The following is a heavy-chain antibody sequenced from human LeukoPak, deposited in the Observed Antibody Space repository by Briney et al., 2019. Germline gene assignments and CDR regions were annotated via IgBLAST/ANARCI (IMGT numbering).Heavy chain of an antibody. J-gene: IGHJ4*02. CDR1: GFPFGGYW. Sequence: GGSLRLSCATSGFPFGGYWMSWVGKAPGKGLEWVAIIKQDGGEKYYVDSVKGRFTISRDNAQNSLYLQMNSLRAEDTAVYYCVLVQGDGDLFDYWGQGTPVTVSS. D-gene: IGHD2-15*01. CDR2: IKQDGGEK. V-gene: IGHV3-7*01. CDR3: VLVQGDGDLFDY.